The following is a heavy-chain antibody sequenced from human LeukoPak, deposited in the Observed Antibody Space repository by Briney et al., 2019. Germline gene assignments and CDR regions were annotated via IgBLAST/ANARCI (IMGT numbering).Heavy chain of an antibody. V-gene: IGHV4-39*01. CDR2: IYYSGST. D-gene: IGHD3-3*01. Sequence: PSETLSLTCTVSGGSVSSSSCYWGWIRQPPGKGLEWIGSIYYSGSTYSNPSLKSRVTISVDTSKNQFSLKLSSVTAADTAVYYCARSDFWSGFYGTFDYWGQGTLVTVSS. CDR1: GGSVSSSSCY. CDR3: ARSDFWSGFYGTFDY. J-gene: IGHJ4*02.